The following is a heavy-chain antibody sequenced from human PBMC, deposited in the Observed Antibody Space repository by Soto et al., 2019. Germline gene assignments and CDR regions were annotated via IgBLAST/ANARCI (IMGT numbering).Heavy chain of an antibody. J-gene: IGHJ4*02. Sequence: QVQLVQSGAEVKKPGSSVKVSCKASGGTFSSYAISWVRQAPGQGLEWMGGIIPIFGTANYAQKFQGRVTISGEGSTSTDSMEVSSLRAEDTAVYYYARVRYGGPVYFDYWGQGTLVTVSS. D-gene: IGHD1-26*01. CDR2: IIPIFGTA. CDR1: GGTFSSYA. CDR3: ARVRYGGPVYFDY. V-gene: IGHV1-69*12.